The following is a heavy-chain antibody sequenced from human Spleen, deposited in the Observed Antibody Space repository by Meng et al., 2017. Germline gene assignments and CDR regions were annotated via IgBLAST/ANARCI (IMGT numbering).Heavy chain of an antibody. CDR2: ISSDSSYI. Sequence: LSLTCAATGFTFSSYWMSWVRQAPGKGLEWVSSISSDSSYIYYADSVKGRFTISRDNAKNSLYLQMNSLRAEDTAVYYCARDQQRITMIVVVMGAFDIWGQGTMVTVSS. D-gene: IGHD3-22*01. CDR1: GFTFSSYW. V-gene: IGHV3-21*01. CDR3: ARDQQRITMIVVVMGAFDI. J-gene: IGHJ3*02.